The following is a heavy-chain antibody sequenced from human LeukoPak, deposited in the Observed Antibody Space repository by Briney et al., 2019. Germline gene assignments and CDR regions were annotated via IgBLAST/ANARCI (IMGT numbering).Heavy chain of an antibody. CDR1: GLTFTSSA. V-gene: IGHV3-23*01. D-gene: IGHD2-8*02. Sequence: GGSLRLSCVASGLTFTSSAMSWVRQAPGRGLGWVSAITGSGGRTYYADSVKGRFTISRDNAKNTLYLQMNSLRVEDTAVYYCADIVPGARDWGQGTLVTVSS. CDR2: ITGSGGRT. J-gene: IGHJ4*02. CDR3: ADIVPGARD.